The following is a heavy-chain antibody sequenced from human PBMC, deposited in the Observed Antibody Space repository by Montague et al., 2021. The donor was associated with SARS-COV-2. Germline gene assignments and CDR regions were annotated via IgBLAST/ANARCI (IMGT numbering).Heavy chain of an antibody. V-gene: IGHV6-1*01. J-gene: IGHJ3*02. CDR3: ARGDGLGPYTGYAFDI. D-gene: IGHD3-16*01. CDR2: TYYKSRCFD. CDR1: GDSVSGYSVS. Sequence: CAISGDSVSGYSVSWNWISQSPSKGPEWLGRTYYKSRCFDHYEVAVKXXRSIQADTSKNQFSLQLDSVTPEDTAVYYCARGDGLGPYTGYAFDIWGQGTLVTVSS.